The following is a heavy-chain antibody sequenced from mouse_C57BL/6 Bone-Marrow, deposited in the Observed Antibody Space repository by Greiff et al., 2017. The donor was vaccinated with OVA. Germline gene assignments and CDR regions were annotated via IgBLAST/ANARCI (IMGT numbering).Heavy chain of an antibody. J-gene: IGHJ4*01. CDR1: GYTFTDYE. CDR2: IDPEPCGT. CDR3: TRKGVYYGNWNAMDY. V-gene: IGHV1-23*01. Sequence: QVQLQQSGAELVRPGASVKLSCKASGYTFTDYEMHCVKQTPVHGLEWIGAIDPEPCGTAYNQKFTGKATLTADKSSSTAYMELRSLTSEDSAVYYCTRKGVYYGNWNAMDYWGQGTSVTVSS. D-gene: IGHD2-1*01.